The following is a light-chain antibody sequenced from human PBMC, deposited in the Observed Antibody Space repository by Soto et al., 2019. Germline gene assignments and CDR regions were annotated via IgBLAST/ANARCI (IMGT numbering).Light chain of an antibody. CDR1: QDIRKD. V-gene: IGKV1-6*01. CDR2: GAS. Sequence: AIQMTQSPSSLSASVGDRVTITCRASQDIRKDLAWYQQKPGKAPQILIYGASTLQTGVASRFSGSGSATDFTLTISSLQPEDFATYYCLQTYTSLTWTFGQGTKVDNK. J-gene: IGKJ1*01. CDR3: LQTYTSLTWT.